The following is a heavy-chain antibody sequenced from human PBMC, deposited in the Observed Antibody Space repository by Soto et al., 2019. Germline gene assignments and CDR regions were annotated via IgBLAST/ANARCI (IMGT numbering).Heavy chain of an antibody. CDR2: ISSSSSTI. CDR3: ARDEPAADYYYGMDV. D-gene: IGHD6-13*01. Sequence: GGSLRLSCAASGFTFSSYSMNWVRQAPGKGLECVSYISSSSSTIYYADSVKGRFTISRDNAKNSLYLQMNSLRDEDTAVYYCARDEPAADYYYGMDVWGQGTTVTVYS. J-gene: IGHJ6*02. CDR1: GFTFSSYS. V-gene: IGHV3-48*02.